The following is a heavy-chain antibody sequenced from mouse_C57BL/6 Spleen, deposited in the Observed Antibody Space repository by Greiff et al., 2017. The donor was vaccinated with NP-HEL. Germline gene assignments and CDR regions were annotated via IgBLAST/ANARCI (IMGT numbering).Heavy chain of an antibody. V-gene: IGHV1-80*01. J-gene: IGHJ2*01. CDR1: GYAFSSYW. D-gene: IGHD2-4*01. Sequence: VQLQQSGAELVKPGASVKISCKASGYAFSSYWMNWVKQRPGKGLEWIGQLYPGVGDTNYNGKFKGKATLTADKSSSKAYMQLSSLTSEDSAVSFCARVIDSLYYFDYWGQGTTLTVSS. CDR3: ARVIDSLYYFDY. CDR2: LYPGVGDT.